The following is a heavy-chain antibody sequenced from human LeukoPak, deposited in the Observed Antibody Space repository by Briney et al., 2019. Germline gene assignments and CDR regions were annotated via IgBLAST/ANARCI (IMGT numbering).Heavy chain of an antibody. D-gene: IGHD3-9*01. J-gene: IGHJ5*02. CDR2: INHSGST. V-gene: IGHV4-34*01. Sequence: PSETLSLTCTVYGGSFSGYYWSWIRQPPGKGLEWIGEINHSGSTNYNPSLKSRVTISVDTSKNQFSLKLSSVTAADTAVYYCARAPYYDILTGYRLDPWGQGTLVTVSS. CDR1: GGSFSGYY. CDR3: ARAPYYDILTGYRLDP.